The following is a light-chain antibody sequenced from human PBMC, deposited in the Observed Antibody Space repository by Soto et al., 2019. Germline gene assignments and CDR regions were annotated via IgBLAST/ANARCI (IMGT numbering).Light chain of an antibody. V-gene: IGKV3-20*01. CDR3: EQYGSSSYT. CDR2: AAS. J-gene: IGKJ2*01. CDR1: QSISSSY. Sequence: EIVLTQSPGTLSLSPGERATLSCRASQSISSSYLAWYQQKPGQAPRLLIYAASSSATGIPDRFSGSGSGTDFTLTISRLEPEYVAVYYCEQYGSSSYTFGQRTQLDIK.